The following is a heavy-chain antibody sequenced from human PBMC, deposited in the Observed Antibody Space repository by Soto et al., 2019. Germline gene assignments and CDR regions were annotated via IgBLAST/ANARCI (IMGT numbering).Heavy chain of an antibody. V-gene: IGHV1-8*01. CDR3: ARGTYFTFRIYDFWSGYTDWGMDV. D-gene: IGHD3-3*01. Sequence: QVQLVQSGAEVKKPGASVKVSCKASGYTFTSYDINWVRQATGQGLEWMGWMNPNSGNTGYAQKFQGRVTMTRNTSISTAYMELSSLRSEDTAVYYCARGTYFTFRIYDFWSGYTDWGMDVWGQGTTVTVSS. CDR2: MNPNSGNT. J-gene: IGHJ6*02. CDR1: GYTFTSYD.